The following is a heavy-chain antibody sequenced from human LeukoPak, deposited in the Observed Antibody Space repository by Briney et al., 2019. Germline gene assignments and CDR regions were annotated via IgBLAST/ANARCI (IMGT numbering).Heavy chain of an antibody. CDR1: GGSISSYY. CDR3: ARHGGGYSFDY. CDR2: IFDTGST. D-gene: IGHD5-24*01. J-gene: IGHJ4*02. V-gene: IGHV4-59*08. Sequence: SETLSLTCTVSGGSISSYYWSWIRQPPGKGLVWIGYIFDTGSTNYNPSLKGRVTISIDTSKDQFCLRLSAVTAADTAVYYCARHGGGYSFDYWGQGTLVTVSS.